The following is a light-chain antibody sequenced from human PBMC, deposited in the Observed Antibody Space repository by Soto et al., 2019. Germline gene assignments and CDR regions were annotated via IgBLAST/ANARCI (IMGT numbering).Light chain of an antibody. Sequence: QSVLTQAACVSGCPGQSVTISCTGPRSDIGDSNFISWYQHSPGKAPRLLIYEVNNRPSGVSKRFSGSKAGNTASLTISGLLDDDEADYFCASFRSGTILVFGSGTKVTVL. J-gene: IGLJ1*01. CDR1: RSDIGDSNF. CDR3: ASFRSGTILV. V-gene: IGLV2-14*01. CDR2: EVN.